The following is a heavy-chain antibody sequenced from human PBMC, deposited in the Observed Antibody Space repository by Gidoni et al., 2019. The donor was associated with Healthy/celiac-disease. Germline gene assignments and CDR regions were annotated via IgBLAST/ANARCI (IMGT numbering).Heavy chain of an antibody. CDR2: FEPEDGET. CDR3: ASAVGVAGAFDY. V-gene: IGHV1-24*01. J-gene: IGHJ4*02. D-gene: IGHD6-19*01. Sequence: QVQLVQSGAEVKKPGASVKVSCKVSGYTLTELSMHWVRQAPGKGLEWMGGFEPEDGETIYAQKFQGRVTMTEDTSTDTAYMELSSLRSEDTAVYHCASAVGVAGAFDYWGQGTLVTVSS. CDR1: GYTLTELS.